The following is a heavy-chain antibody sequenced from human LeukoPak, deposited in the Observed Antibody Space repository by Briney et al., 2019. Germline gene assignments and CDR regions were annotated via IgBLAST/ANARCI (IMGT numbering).Heavy chain of an antibody. J-gene: IGHJ4*02. CDR2: ISAYNGNT. V-gene: IGHV1-18*01. CDR1: GYTFTSYG. Sequence: ASVKVSCKASGYTFTSYGISWVRQAPGQGLEWMGWISAYNGNTNYAQKLQGRVTMTTDTSTSTAYMELRSLRSDDTAVYYCAGDLFIDFHCSYDYWGQGTLVTVSS. CDR3: AGDLFIDFHCSYDY. D-gene: IGHD2-15*01.